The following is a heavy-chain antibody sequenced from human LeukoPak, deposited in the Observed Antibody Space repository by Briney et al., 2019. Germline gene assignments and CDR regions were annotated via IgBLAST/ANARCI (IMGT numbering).Heavy chain of an antibody. CDR1: GFTFSSYA. J-gene: IGHJ4*02. Sequence: GGSLRLSCAASGFTFSSYAMHWVRQAPGKGLERVAVIWYDGSNKYYADSVKGRFTISRDNSKNTMHLQMNSLRAEDTAMYYCGRGTSGIAAAGYFDYWGQGTLVTVSS. V-gene: IGHV3-33*01. CDR2: IWYDGSNK. D-gene: IGHD6-13*01. CDR3: GRGTSGIAAAGYFDY.